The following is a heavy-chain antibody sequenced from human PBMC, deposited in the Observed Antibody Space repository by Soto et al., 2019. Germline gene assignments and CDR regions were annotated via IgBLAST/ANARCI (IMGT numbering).Heavy chain of an antibody. J-gene: IGHJ3*02. CDR2: ISGSGGST. CDR1: GFTFSSYS. Sequence: GGPLRLSCAASGFTFSSYSMSWVRQAPGKGLEWVSAISGSGGSTYYADSVKGRFTISRDNSKNTLYLQMNSLRAEDTAVYYCAKHLTGTTSAFDIWGQGTMVTVSS. V-gene: IGHV3-23*01. D-gene: IGHD1-7*01. CDR3: AKHLTGTTSAFDI.